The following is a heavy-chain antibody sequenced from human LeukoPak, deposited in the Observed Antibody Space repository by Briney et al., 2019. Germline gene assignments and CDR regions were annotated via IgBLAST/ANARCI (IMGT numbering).Heavy chain of an antibody. V-gene: IGHV3-23*01. J-gene: IGHJ6*03. Sequence: GGSLRLSCAASGFTFISYAMSWVRQAPGKGLEGVSAISGSGGSTYYADSVKGRITISRDNSKNTLYLQMNSLGAADKAVYYCGVGVAYYYMDVWGKGTTVTVSS. CDR2: ISGSGGST. CDR1: GFTFISYA. CDR3: GVGVAYYYMDV. D-gene: IGHD3-3*01.